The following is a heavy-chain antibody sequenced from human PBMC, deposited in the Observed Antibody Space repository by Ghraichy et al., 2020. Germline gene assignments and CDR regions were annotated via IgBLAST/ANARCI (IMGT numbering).Heavy chain of an antibody. CDR2: IGTAGDT. V-gene: IGHV3-13*01. D-gene: IGHD1-26*01. CDR1: GFTFSSYD. Sequence: GGSLRLSCAASGFTFSSYDMNWVRQATGKGLEWVSAIGTAGDTYYPGSVKGRFTISRENAKNSLYLQMNSLRAGDTAVYYCARGDSPYWYFDLWGRGTLVTVSS. CDR3: ARGDSPYWYFDL. J-gene: IGHJ2*01.